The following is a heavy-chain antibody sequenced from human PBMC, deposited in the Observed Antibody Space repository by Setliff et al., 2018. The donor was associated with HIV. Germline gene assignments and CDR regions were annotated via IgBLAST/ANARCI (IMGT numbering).Heavy chain of an antibody. Sequence: SETLSLTCSVSGGSISSGNYYWGWTRQPAGKGLEWIGHIYTDGTIKYNPSLKSRLTISLDTSKNQFSLKLNSVTAADTAVYYCERGRRSSGWYVYHWGQGTLVTVSS. D-gene: IGHD6-19*01. CDR1: GGSISSGNYY. V-gene: IGHV4-61*09. CDR2: IYTDGTI. CDR3: ERGRRSSGWYVYH. J-gene: IGHJ4*02.